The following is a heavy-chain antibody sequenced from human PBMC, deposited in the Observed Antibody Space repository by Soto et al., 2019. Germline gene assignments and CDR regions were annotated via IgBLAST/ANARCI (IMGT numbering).Heavy chain of an antibody. V-gene: IGHV3-7*01. CDR1: W. J-gene: IGHJ5*02. CDR3: ARDLTGGYVWGSDRDNWFDP. D-gene: IGHD3-16*02. Sequence: WRRCIRKAPGKGLEWVADIKQDGSEKYYVDSVKGRFTISRDNAKNSLYLQMNSLRAEDTAVYYCARDLTGGYVWGSDRDNWFDPWGQGTLVTSPQ. CDR2: IKQDGSEK.